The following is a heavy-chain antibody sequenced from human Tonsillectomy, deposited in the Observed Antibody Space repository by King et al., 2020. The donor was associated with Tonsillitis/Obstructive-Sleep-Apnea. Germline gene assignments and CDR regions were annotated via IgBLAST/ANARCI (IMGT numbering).Heavy chain of an antibody. Sequence: VQLVESGGGLVQPGGSLRLACAASGFTFSTYGMNWVRQAPGKGLEWVSYISSSSTTIYYADSVKGRFTISRDNAKNSMFLQMNSLRDEDTAVYYCASGPPFLYYYYREVPGKGTTVPVS. J-gene: IGHJ6*03. CDR3: ASGPPFLYYYYREV. CDR1: GFTFSTYG. CDR2: ISSSSTTI. V-gene: IGHV3-48*02.